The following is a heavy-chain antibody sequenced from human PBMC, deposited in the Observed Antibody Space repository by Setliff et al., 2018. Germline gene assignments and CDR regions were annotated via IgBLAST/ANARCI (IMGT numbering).Heavy chain of an antibody. CDR3: TTSRAPRVVLAADFDL. J-gene: IGHJ4*02. CDR1: GFNFITYG. D-gene: IGHD2-21*01. V-gene: IGHV1-18*01. Sequence: ASVKVSCKTSGFNFITYGFSWVRQAPGQGLEWMGWISPYSGETNNAQKFQDRLSVTADSSSKTIYMELRSLTSDDTAVYFCTTSRAPRVVLAADFDLWGQGTLVTVSS. CDR2: ISPYSGET.